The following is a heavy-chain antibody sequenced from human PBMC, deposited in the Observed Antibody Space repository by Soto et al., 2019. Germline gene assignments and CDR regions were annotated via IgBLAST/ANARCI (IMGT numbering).Heavy chain of an antibody. Sequence: QVQLVQSGAEVKKPGSSVKVSCKASGGTFSSYAISWVRQAPGQGLEWMGGIIPIFGTANYAQKFQGRVTITADKSTSTAYMERSSLRSEDTAVYYCARASRIAAAALDYYYGMDVWGQGTTVTVSS. CDR2: IIPIFGTA. CDR3: ARASRIAAAALDYYYGMDV. CDR1: GGTFSSYA. D-gene: IGHD6-13*01. V-gene: IGHV1-69*06. J-gene: IGHJ6*02.